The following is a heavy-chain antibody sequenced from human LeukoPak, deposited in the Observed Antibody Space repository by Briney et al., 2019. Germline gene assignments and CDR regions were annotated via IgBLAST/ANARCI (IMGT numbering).Heavy chain of an antibody. J-gene: IGHJ3*02. V-gene: IGHV4-39*07. Sequence: SETLSLTCTVSGGSISSSSYYWGWIRQPPGKGLEWIGSIYYSGSTYYNPSLKSRVTISVDTSKNQFSLKLSSVTAADTAVYYCARERAGSSWYSAFDIWGQGTMVTVSS. CDR2: IYYSGST. D-gene: IGHD6-13*01. CDR3: ARERAGSSWYSAFDI. CDR1: GGSISSSSYY.